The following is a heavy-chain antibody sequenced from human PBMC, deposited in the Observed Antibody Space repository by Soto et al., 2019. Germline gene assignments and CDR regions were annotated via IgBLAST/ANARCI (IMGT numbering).Heavy chain of an antibody. V-gene: IGHV1-18*04. D-gene: IGHD3-3*01. CDR1: GYTFTSYG. CDR2: ISAYNGNT. J-gene: IGHJ4*02. CDR3: AREQTIFGVVIKLKSFDY. Sequence: ASVKVSCKASGYTFTSYGISWVRQAPGQGPEWMGWISAYNGNTNYAQKLQGRVTMTTDTSTSTAYMELRSLRSDDTAVYYCAREQTIFGVVIKLKSFDYWGQGTLVTVSS.